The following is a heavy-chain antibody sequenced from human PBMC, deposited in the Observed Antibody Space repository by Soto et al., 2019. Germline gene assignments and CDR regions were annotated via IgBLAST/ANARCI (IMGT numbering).Heavy chain of an antibody. CDR1: GGSFSGYY. CDR2: INHSGST. D-gene: IGHD2-2*01. J-gene: IGHJ6*02. CDR3: ARGEAYCSSTSCYRGNYYYYYGLDV. Sequence: SETLSLTCAVYGGSFSGYYWSWIRQPPGKGLEWIGEINHSGSTNYNPSLKSRVTISVDTSKNQFSLKLSSVTAADTAVYYCARGEAYCSSTSCYRGNYYYYYGLDVWGQGTTVTVSS. V-gene: IGHV4-34*01.